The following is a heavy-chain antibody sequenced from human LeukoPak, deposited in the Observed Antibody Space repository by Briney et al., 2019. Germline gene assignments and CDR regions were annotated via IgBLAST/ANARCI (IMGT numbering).Heavy chain of an antibody. J-gene: IGHJ4*02. CDR3: ARAIAAAGDF. V-gene: IGHV1-2*06. CDR2: INPNSGST. D-gene: IGHD6-13*01. Sequence: ASVKVSCKASGYTFTGYYMHWVRQAPGQGLEWMGRINPNSGSTNSAQKFQGRVTMTRDTSINTAYMELNRLRSDDTAVYYCARAIAAAGDFWGQGTLVTVSS. CDR1: GYTFTGYY.